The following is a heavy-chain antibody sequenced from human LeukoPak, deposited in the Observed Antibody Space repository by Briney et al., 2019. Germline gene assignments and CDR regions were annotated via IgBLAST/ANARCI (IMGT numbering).Heavy chain of an antibody. J-gene: IGHJ4*02. D-gene: IGHD3-10*01. V-gene: IGHV3-23*01. CDR2: ISGSGGST. CDR1: GFTFSSYA. Sequence: GGPLRLSCAASGFTFSSYAMSWVRQAPGKGLEWVSGISGSGGSTYYADSVKGRFTISRDNSKNTLYLQMNSLRAEDTAVYYCAKRGSSGSYYYFDYWGQGTLVTVSS. CDR3: AKRGSSGSYYYFDY.